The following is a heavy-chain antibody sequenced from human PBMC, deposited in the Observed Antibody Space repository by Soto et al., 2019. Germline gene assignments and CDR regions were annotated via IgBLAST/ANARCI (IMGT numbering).Heavy chain of an antibody. CDR2: IGTAGDS. V-gene: IGHV3-13*01. Sequence: GGSLRLSCAASGFTFSSYDMHWVRQATGKCLEWVSAIGTAGDSYYPGSVRGRFTLSRENAKNSLYLQMNSLTAGDTAVYYCAREKDTGFDYWGQGXLVTVYS. CDR1: GFTFSSYD. CDR3: AREKDTGFDY. J-gene: IGHJ4*02.